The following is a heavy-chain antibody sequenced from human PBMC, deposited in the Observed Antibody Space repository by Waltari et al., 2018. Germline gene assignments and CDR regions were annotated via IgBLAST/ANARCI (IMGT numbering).Heavy chain of an antibody. CDR3: ARGKRPVTSYYYYYYMDV. D-gene: IGHD4-17*01. CDR1: GFTVSSNY. V-gene: IGHV3-53*02. J-gene: IGHJ6*03. CDR2: IFRGGST. Sequence: EVQLVETGGGLIQPGGSLRLSCAASGFTVSSNYMSWVRPPPGKGLDWVSVIFRGGSTSYADSVKCRFTISRDNSKNTLYLQMNSLRAEDTAVYYCARGKRPVTSYYYYYYMDVWGKGTTVTVSS.